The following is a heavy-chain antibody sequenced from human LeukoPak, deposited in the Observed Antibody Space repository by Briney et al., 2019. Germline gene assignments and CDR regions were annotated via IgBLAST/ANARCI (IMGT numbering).Heavy chain of an antibody. CDR1: GYSISSGYY. V-gene: IGHV4-38-2*01. CDR3: ARLADEYYFDY. Sequence: SETPSLTCAVSGYSISSGYYWGWIRQPPGKGLEWIGSIYHSGSTYYNPSLKSRVTISVDTSKNQFSLKLSSVTAADTAVYYCARLADEYYFDYWGQGTLVTVSS. J-gene: IGHJ4*02. CDR2: IYHSGST. D-gene: IGHD6-19*01.